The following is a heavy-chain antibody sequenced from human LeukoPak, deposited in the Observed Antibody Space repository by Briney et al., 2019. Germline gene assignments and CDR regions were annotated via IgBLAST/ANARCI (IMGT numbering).Heavy chain of an antibody. CDR2: MNSNSGNT. V-gene: IGHV1-8*01. CDR3: ASPVASDAFDI. J-gene: IGHJ3*02. D-gene: IGHD6-19*01. Sequence: GASMKVSCKASGNTLSSYDINWVRQPTGQGLEWVGWMNSNSGNTGYAQKFQGRVTMTRNTSISTAYLKLRSLRSEDTAVYYCASPVASDAFDIWGQGTMVTVSS. CDR1: GNTLSSYD.